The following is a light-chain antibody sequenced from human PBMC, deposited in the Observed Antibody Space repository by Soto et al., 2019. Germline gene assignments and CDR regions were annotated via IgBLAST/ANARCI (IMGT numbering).Light chain of an antibody. CDR2: GAS. CDR1: QTISKN. CDR3: QQYGSSGT. V-gene: IGKV3-20*01. Sequence: ERMMTQSPATLSLSPGETATLSCRASQTISKNLAWYQQKPGQAPRLLIYGASNRATGIPDRFSGSGSGTDFTLTISRLEPEDFAVYYCQQYGSSGTFGQGTKVNIK. J-gene: IGKJ1*01.